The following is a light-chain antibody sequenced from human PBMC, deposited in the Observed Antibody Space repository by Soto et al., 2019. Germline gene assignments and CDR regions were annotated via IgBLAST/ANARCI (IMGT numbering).Light chain of an antibody. CDR2: GAS. V-gene: IGKV3-20*01. Sequence: EIVLTQSPGTLSLSPGERATLSCRATQSVDSFYLAWYQQKPGQAPRLLIYGASTRATGIPDRFSGSGSGTDFTLTISRLEAEDFAVYYCQQYGSSPQTFGQGTKV. J-gene: IGKJ1*01. CDR3: QQYGSSPQT. CDR1: QSVDSFY.